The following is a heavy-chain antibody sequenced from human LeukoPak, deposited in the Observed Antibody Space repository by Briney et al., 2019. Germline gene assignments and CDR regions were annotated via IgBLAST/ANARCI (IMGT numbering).Heavy chain of an antibody. Sequence: GGSLRLSCAAPGFTFSSYALHWVRQAPGKGLEWVAVISYDGSNKYYADSVKGRFTISRDNSKNTLFLQMNSLRAEDTAVYYCARATTPTVLGDYWGQGTLVTVSS. J-gene: IGHJ4*02. D-gene: IGHD4-11*01. CDR3: ARATTPTVLGDY. V-gene: IGHV3-30-3*01. CDR2: ISYDGSNK. CDR1: GFTFSSYA.